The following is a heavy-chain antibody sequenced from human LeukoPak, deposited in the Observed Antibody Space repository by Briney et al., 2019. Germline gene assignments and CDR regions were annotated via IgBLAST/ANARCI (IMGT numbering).Heavy chain of an antibody. V-gene: IGHV1-18*01. J-gene: IGHJ3*02. Sequence: ASVKVSCKASGGTFSSYAISWVRQAPGQGLEWMGWITPYNGNTNYAQKLQGRVTLTTDTSTSTAYMELRSLRSDDTAVYYCAREPKYYYDSAHDAFDIWGQGTMVTVSS. CDR1: GGTFSSYA. D-gene: IGHD3-22*01. CDR2: ITPYNGNT. CDR3: AREPKYYYDSAHDAFDI.